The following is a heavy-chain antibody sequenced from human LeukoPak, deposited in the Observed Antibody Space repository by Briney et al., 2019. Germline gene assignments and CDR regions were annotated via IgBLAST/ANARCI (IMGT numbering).Heavy chain of an antibody. CDR1: GFTFSNYW. Sequence: PGGSLRLSCAASGFTFSNYWMNWVRQAPGKGLEWVASIQRDGSEKYYVESVKGRFTISRDNAKNSLYLQTNSLRAEDTAVYYCARQGYSSGKWGQGTLVTVSS. J-gene: IGHJ4*02. CDR2: IQRDGSEK. D-gene: IGHD6-19*01. V-gene: IGHV3-7*01. CDR3: ARQGYSSGK.